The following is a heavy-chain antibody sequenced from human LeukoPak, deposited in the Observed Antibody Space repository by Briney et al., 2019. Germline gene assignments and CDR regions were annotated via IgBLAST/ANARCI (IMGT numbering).Heavy chain of an antibody. CDR2: IGTAGDT. CDR3: ARDGVVVAGTRRAFDI. Sequence: GGSLRLSCAASGFTFSSYDMHWVRHATGKGPEWVSAIGTAGDTYYPGSVKGRFTISRDNAKNSLYLQMNSLRGEDTAVYYCARDGVVVAGTRRAFDIWGQGTMVTVSS. D-gene: IGHD6-19*01. J-gene: IGHJ3*02. CDR1: GFTFSSYD. V-gene: IGHV3-13*01.